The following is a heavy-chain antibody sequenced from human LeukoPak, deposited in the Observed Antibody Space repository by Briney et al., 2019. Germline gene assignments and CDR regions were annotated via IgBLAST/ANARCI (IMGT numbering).Heavy chain of an antibody. D-gene: IGHD3-16*01. V-gene: IGHV3-23*01. CDR2: ISNNGGYT. CDR3: ARGGGLDV. Sequence: PGGSLRLSCAASRFTFSTYAMSWVRQPPGKGLEWVSAISNNGGYTYYADSVQGRFTISRDNSKSTLCLQMSNLRAEDTAVYFCARGGGLDVWGQGATVTVSS. CDR1: RFTFSTYA. J-gene: IGHJ6*02.